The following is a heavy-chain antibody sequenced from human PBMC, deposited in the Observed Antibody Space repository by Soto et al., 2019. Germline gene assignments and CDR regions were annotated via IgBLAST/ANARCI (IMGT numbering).Heavy chain of an antibody. Sequence: EVQLVESGGGLVQPGGSLRLSCAASGFTFSRYWMHWVRQVPGEGLVCVSRINSDGSGTNYADSVKGRFTMSRDNAKNTLYLQMNSLRAEDTAVYSCARDLISRLGFELWGRGTLVTVSS. CDR2: INSDGSGT. J-gene: IGHJ2*01. CDR1: GFTFSRYW. D-gene: IGHD7-27*01. V-gene: IGHV3-74*01. CDR3: ARDLISRLGFEL.